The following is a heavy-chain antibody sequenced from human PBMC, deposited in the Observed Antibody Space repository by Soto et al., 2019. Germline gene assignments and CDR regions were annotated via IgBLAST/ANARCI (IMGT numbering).Heavy chain of an antibody. CDR2: IIPALGTA. Sequence: QDQLVQSGAEVKKPGSSVKVSCKASGGTFSSHTFSWVRQAPGQGLEWMGRIIPALGTATYAQKFQGRVTITAADSASTVYMELNSLRSEDTAVYYCARPDFGDYWYFDLWGRGTLVTVSS. J-gene: IGHJ2*01. V-gene: IGHV1-69*08. CDR1: GGTFSSHT. D-gene: IGHD4-17*01. CDR3: ARPDFGDYWYFDL.